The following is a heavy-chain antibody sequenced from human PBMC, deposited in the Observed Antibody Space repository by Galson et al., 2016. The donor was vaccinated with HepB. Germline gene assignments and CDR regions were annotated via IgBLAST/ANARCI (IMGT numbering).Heavy chain of an antibody. J-gene: IGHJ4*02. Sequence: SLRLSCAASGFTFSDSAMNWVRQPSGKGLEWVGRIRKTSNNYSTSYCASVKGRFTISRDDSKYTAYLQMTSLKTEDTAVYYCATSSPSSQPANWSQGTLVTVSS. CDR1: GFTFSDSA. V-gene: IGHV3-73*01. D-gene: IGHD2-2*01. CDR3: ATSSPSSQPAN. CDR2: IRKTSNNYST.